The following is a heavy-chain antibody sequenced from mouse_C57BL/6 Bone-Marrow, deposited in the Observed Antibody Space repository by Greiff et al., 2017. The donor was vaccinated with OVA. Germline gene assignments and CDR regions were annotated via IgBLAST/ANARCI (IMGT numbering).Heavy chain of an antibody. Sequence: EVKVVESGEGLVKPGGSLKLSCAASGFTFSSYAMSWVRQTPEKRLEWVAYISSGGDYIYYADTVKGRFTISRDNARNTLYLQMSSLKSEDTAVYYCTRGGFCCAMDYWGQGTSVTVSS. CDR3: TRGGFCCAMDY. CDR2: ISSGGDYI. CDR1: GFTFSSYA. J-gene: IGHJ4*01. D-gene: IGHD1-1*02. V-gene: IGHV5-9-1*02.